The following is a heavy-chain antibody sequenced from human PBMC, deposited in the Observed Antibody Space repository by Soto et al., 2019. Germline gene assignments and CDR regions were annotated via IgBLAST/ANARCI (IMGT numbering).Heavy chain of an antibody. Sequence: ASVKVSCKASGYTFTNYVIHWVRQAPGQGLEWMGWISPLKGNTKYAQKVQGRVSVTTNTSTNTVYMELSGLRYDDTALYYCARSGEHPFDFWGQGTLVTVSS. D-gene: IGHD6-25*01. V-gene: IGHV1-18*01. CDR2: ISPLKGNT. CDR1: GYTFTNYV. J-gene: IGHJ4*02. CDR3: ARSGEHPFDF.